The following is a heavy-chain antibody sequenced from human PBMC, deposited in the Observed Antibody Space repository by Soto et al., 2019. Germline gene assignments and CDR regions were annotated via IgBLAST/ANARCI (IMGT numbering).Heavy chain of an antibody. CDR3: ARDAGSGDQDCGYHYECDY. J-gene: IGHJ4*02. D-gene: IGHD3-22*01. CDR2: FSNSGSTM. V-gene: IGHV3-11*01. CDR1: GFTFSDYY. Sequence: GSLRLSCAASGFTFSDYYMSWIRQAPGKGLEWVSYFSNSGSTMFYADSVKGRFTISRDNAKNSVYLHMHSLRAEDTAVYYCARDAGSGDQDCGYHYECDYWGQGTMGSVSS.